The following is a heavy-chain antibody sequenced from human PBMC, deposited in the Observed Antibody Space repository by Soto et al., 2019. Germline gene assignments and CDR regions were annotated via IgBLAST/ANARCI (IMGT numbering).Heavy chain of an antibody. CDR3: AKVRGVWSGYFWWFDP. CDR1: GFTFSSYA. V-gene: IGHV3-23*01. J-gene: IGHJ5*02. D-gene: IGHD3-3*01. CDR2: ISGSGGST. Sequence: EVQLLESGGGLVQPGGSLRLSCAASGFTFSSYAMSWVRQAPGKGLEWVSAISGSGGSTYYADSVKGRFTISRDNSKNTLYLQMNSLRAEDTAVYYCAKVRGVWSGYFWWFDPWGQGTLVTVSS.